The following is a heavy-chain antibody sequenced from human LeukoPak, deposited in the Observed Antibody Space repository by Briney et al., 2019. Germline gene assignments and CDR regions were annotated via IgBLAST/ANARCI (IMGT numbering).Heavy chain of an antibody. V-gene: IGHV3-23*01. D-gene: IGHD3-22*01. CDR1: GFTFSSYG. J-gene: IGHJ4*02. Sequence: GGSLRLSCAASGFTFSSYGMSWVRQAPGKGLEWVSAISGSGGSTYYADSVKGRFTISRDNSKNTLYLQMNSLRAEDTAVYYCAKAGYTYYYDSSGYYYGDYWGQGTLVTVSS. CDR3: AKAGYTYYYDSSGYYYGDY. CDR2: ISGSGGST.